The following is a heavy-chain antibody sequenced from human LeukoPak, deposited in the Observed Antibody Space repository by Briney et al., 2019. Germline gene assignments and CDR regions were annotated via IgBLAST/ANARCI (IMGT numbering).Heavy chain of an antibody. CDR2: ISGSGGST. V-gene: IGHV3-23*01. Sequence: PGGSLRLSCAASALTFSSYAMSWVRQAPGKGLEWVSAISGSGGSTYYADSVKGRFTISRDNSKNTLYLQMNSLRAEDTAVYYCARDGGNGVPFDYWGQGTLVTVSS. CDR1: ALTFSSYA. CDR3: ARDGGNGVPFDY. D-gene: IGHD3-16*01. J-gene: IGHJ4*02.